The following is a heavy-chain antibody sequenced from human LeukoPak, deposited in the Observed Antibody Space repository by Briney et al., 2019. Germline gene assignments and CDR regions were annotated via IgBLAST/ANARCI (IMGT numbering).Heavy chain of an antibody. D-gene: IGHD3-10*01. Sequence: GGSLRLSCAASGFTFSSYAMSWVRQAPGKGLEWVSAISGSGGSTYYADSVKDRFTISRDNSKNTLYLQMNSLRAEDTAVYYCAKDEFRITMVRGVIHYWGQGTLVTVSS. V-gene: IGHV3-23*01. CDR2: ISGSGGST. J-gene: IGHJ4*02. CDR3: AKDEFRITMVRGVIHY. CDR1: GFTFSSYA.